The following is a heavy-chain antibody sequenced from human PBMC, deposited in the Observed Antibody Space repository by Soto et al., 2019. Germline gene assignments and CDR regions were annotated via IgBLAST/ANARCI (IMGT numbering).Heavy chain of an antibody. CDR3: AHPRGYGVFDAYDI. Sequence: HPWGALRLSCTASGFTFSTYAMSWARQAPGKGLEWVSAISGSGGPTYYATSVQGRFIVSRDNYMSTLYLQMNSLRIEDTAVYYCAHPRGYGVFDAYDIWGQGTMVTV. CDR2: ISGSGGPT. CDR1: GFTFSTYA. D-gene: IGHD2-8*01. J-gene: IGHJ3*02. V-gene: IGHV3-23*01.